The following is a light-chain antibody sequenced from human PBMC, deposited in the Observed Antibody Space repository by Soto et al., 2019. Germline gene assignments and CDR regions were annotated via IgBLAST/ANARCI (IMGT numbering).Light chain of an antibody. CDR2: KAS. V-gene: IGKV1-5*03. Sequence: IQMTQSPSSLSASVGDRVTISCRASQGIGNALGWYQQKPGKAPKLLIYKASTLKSGVPSRFSGSGSGTEFTLTISSLQPDDFATYYCQHYNSYSEAFGQGTKVDNK. J-gene: IGKJ1*01. CDR3: QHYNSYSEA. CDR1: QGIGNA.